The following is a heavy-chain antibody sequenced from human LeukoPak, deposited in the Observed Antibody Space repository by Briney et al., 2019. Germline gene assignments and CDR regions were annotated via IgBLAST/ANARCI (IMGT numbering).Heavy chain of an antibody. CDR3: ARLRAIGTPPTYDY. CDR1: SGSINSNSFY. V-gene: IGHV4-39*01. J-gene: IGHJ4*02. CDR2: GYYSGSA. Sequence: SDTLSLPCTVSSGSINSNSFYWAWIRQPPGKGLEWIGRGYYSGSASYNTSLKGRVTISVDTSRNQFSLRLSSVTAADTAVYFCARLRAIGTPPTYDYWGQGTLVTVSS.